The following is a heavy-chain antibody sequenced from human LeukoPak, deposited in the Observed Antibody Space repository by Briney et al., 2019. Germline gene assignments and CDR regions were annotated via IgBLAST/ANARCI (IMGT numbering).Heavy chain of an antibody. Sequence: PSETLSLTCTVSGGSLSSYYWSWIRQPAGEGLEWIGRIYTSGSTNYNPSLKSRVTMSVDTSKNQFSLKLSSVTAADTAVYYCAREHTGYYYYYMDVWGKGTTVTVSS. CDR3: AREHTGYYYYYMDV. J-gene: IGHJ6*03. CDR1: GGSLSSYY. CDR2: IYTSGST. V-gene: IGHV4-4*07. D-gene: IGHD5-18*01.